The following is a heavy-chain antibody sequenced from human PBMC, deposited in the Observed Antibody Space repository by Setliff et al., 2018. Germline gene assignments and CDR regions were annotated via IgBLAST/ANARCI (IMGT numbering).Heavy chain of an antibody. D-gene: IGHD1-26*01. Sequence: GGSLRLSCAASGFTFSTYRMHWVRQAPGKGLEWVAVIWGDGGTKYHADSVKGRFTISRDNSKNTLYLQMNSLRAEDTAVYFCAREWQVGSGWVDTVDIWGQGTMVTVSS. J-gene: IGHJ3*02. CDR2: IWGDGGTK. V-gene: IGHV3-33*08. CDR3: AREWQVGSGWVDTVDI. CDR1: GFTFSTYR.